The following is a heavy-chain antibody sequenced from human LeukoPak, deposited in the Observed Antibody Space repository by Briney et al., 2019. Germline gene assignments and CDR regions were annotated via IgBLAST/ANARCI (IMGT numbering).Heavy chain of an antibody. CDR1: GGSISGSTYC. CDR2: IYASGST. J-gene: IGHJ4*02. V-gene: IGHV4-61*02. D-gene: IGHD1-26*01. CDR3: ARDGGSYSLDY. Sequence: SETLSPTCTVSGGSISGSTYCWSWLRQPAGKGLEWIGRIYASGSTSYNPSLKSRVTISVDTSKNQFSLKLSSVTAADTAIYYCARDGGSYSLDYWGRGTLVTVSS.